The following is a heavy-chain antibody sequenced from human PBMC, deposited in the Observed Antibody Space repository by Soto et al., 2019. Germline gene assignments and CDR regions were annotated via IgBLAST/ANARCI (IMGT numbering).Heavy chain of an antibody. D-gene: IGHD2-2*01. V-gene: IGHV4-34*01. J-gene: IGHJ4*02. CDR3: ARLVVPAAKHFDY. CDR2: INHSGST. CDR1: GGSSSGYY. Sequence: SETLSLTCAVYGGSSSGYYWSWIRQPPGKGLEWIGEINHSGSTNYNPSLKSRVTISVDTSKNQFSLKLSSVTAADTAVYYCARLVVPAAKHFDYWGQGTLVTVSS.